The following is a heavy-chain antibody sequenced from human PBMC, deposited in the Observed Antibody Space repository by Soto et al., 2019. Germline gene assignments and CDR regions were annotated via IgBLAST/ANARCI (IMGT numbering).Heavy chain of an antibody. Sequence: PSETLSLTCTVSGGSISSGDYYWSWIRQPPGKGLEWIGYIYYSGSTYYNPSLKSRVTISVDTSKNQFSLKLRSVTAADTAVYYCAMMNGYRSGWLAYSGQRTPVPVSS. V-gene: IGHV4-30-4*01. J-gene: IGHJ4*02. CDR1: GGSISSGDYY. CDR2: IYYSGST. D-gene: IGHD6-19*01. CDR3: AMMNGYRSGWLAY.